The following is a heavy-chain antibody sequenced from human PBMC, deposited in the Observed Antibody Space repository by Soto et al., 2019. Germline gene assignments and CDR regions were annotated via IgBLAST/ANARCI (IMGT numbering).Heavy chain of an antibody. CDR1: GATFSSYA. Sequence: QVLLVQSGAEVKKPGSSVKVSCKLSGATFSSYAMSWVLQAPRQGLEWIGGIIPFFGTPNYAQKFQGRVTITADTSTATSYMELSSLRSDDTAVYYCARDKGAYYSHLVYWGQGTLVTVSS. V-gene: IGHV1-69*06. CDR2: IIPFFGTP. J-gene: IGHJ4*02. CDR3: ARDKGAYYSHLVY. D-gene: IGHD3-22*01.